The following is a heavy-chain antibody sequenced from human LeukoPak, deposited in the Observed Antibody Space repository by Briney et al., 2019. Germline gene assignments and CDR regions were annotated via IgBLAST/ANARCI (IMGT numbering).Heavy chain of an antibody. Sequence: SVKVSCKASGGTFSSYAISWVRQAPGQGLEWMGEIIPIFGTANYAQKFQGRVTITADKSTSTAYMELSSLRSEDTAVYYCASYYCSGGSCYRDYYYGMDVWGKGTTVTVSS. D-gene: IGHD2-15*01. CDR1: GGTFSSYA. J-gene: IGHJ6*04. CDR2: IIPIFGTA. CDR3: ASYYCSGGSCYRDYYYGMDV. V-gene: IGHV1-69*06.